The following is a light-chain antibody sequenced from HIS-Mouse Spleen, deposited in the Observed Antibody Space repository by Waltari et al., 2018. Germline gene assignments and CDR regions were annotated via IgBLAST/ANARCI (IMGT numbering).Light chain of an antibody. CDR1: SSTIGSNY. CDR2: RNN. V-gene: IGLV1-47*01. CDR3: AAWDDSLSGVV. Sequence: QSVLTQPPSASGTPGQRVTISCSGSSSTIGSNYVYWYRPLPGTAPKLLIYRNNQRPSGVPDRFSGSKSGTSASLAISGLRSEDEADYYCAAWDDSLSGVVFGGGTKLTVL. J-gene: IGLJ2*01.